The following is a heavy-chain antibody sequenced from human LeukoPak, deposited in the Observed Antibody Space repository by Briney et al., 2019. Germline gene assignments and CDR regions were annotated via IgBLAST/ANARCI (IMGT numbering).Heavy chain of an antibody. CDR2: INHSGST. Sequence: SETLSLTCAVYGGSFSGYYWSWIRQPPGKGLEWIGEINHSGSTNYNPSLKSRVTISVDTSKNQFSLKLSSVTAADTAVYYCARHYGGAFDIWGQGTMVTVSS. CDR1: GGSFSGYY. D-gene: IGHD4-23*01. V-gene: IGHV4-34*01. CDR3: ARHYGGAFDI. J-gene: IGHJ3*02.